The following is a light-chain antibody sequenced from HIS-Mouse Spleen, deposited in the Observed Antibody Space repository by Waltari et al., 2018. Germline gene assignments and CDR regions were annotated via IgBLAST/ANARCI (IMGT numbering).Light chain of an antibody. CDR1: NIGSKS. CDR3: QAWDSSYSV. V-gene: IGLV3-21*02. CDR2: DDS. Sequence: SYVLTQPPSVSVAPGQTARITCGGNNIGSKSVHWYQQKPGQAPVLVVYDDSDRPSGIPERFSGSNAGNTATLTISGTQAMDEADYYCQAWDSSYSVFGGGTKLTVL. J-gene: IGLJ2*01.